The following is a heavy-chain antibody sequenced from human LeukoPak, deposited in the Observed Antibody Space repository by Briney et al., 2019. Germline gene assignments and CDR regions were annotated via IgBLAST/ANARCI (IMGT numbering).Heavy chain of an antibody. CDR2: MYHSGRT. CDR3: MKGLAVAGGLFYNYNTDA. J-gene: IGHJ6*02. Sequence: SETLSLTCTVSGGSIIISGHYWDWIRQSPGKGLEWISSMYHSGRTYHSPSLKSRVTISVDTSKNQFSLNLDSMTVADTAVYYCMKGLAVAGGLFYNYNTDAWGQGTAVTVSS. D-gene: IGHD6-19*01. CDR1: GGSIIISGHY. V-gene: IGHV4-39*01.